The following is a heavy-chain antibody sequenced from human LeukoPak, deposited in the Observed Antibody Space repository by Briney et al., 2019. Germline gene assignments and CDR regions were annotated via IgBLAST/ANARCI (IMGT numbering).Heavy chain of an antibody. CDR2: INHSGST. Sequence: PSETLSLTCAVYGGSFSGYYWSWISQPPGKGLEWIGEINHSGSTNYNPSLKSRVTISVDTSKNQFSLKLSSVTAADTAVYYCARATHFGYCSSTSCPTPGAFDIWGQGTMVTVSS. V-gene: IGHV4-34*01. CDR3: ARATHFGYCSSTSCPTPGAFDI. J-gene: IGHJ3*02. D-gene: IGHD2-2*01. CDR1: GGSFSGYY.